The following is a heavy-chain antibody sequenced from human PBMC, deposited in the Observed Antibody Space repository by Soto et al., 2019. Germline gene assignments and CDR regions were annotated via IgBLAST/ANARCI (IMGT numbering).Heavy chain of an antibody. Sequence: GGSLRLSCAASGFTFSSYWMHWVRQAPGKGLVWVSRINSDGSSTSYADSVKGRFTISRDNAKNTLCLQMNSLRAEDTAVYYCARDLVTPLYYYYGMDVWGQGTTVTVSS. V-gene: IGHV3-74*01. J-gene: IGHJ6*02. CDR3: ARDLVTPLYYYYGMDV. CDR1: GFTFSSYW. CDR2: INSDGSST.